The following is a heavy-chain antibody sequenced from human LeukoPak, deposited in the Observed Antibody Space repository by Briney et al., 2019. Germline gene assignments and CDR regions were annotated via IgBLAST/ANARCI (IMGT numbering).Heavy chain of an antibody. D-gene: IGHD3-10*01. CDR3: ARESYYHYYFDY. Sequence: SETLSLTCTVSGGSISSSSYFWGWIRQPPGKGLEWIGTIYNSGDMYYNPSLKSRVTMSVDTSKNQFSLKLSSVTAADTAVYYCARESYYHYYFDYWGQGTLVTVSS. CDR2: IYNSGDM. CDR1: GGSISSSSYF. V-gene: IGHV4-39*07. J-gene: IGHJ4*02.